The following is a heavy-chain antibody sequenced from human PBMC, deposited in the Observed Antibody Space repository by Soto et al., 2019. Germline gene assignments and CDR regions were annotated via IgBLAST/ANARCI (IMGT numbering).Heavy chain of an antibody. V-gene: IGHV1-69*13. CDR1: GGTFSSYA. J-gene: IGHJ3*02. CDR2: IIPIFGTA. D-gene: IGHD3-22*01. CDR3: ARDSSGYYPDAFDI. Sequence: ASVKVSCKASGGTFSSYAISRVRQAPGQGLEWMGGIIPIFGTANYAQKFQGRVTITADESTSTAYMELSSLRSEDTAVYYCARDSSGYYPDAFDIWGQGTMVTVSS.